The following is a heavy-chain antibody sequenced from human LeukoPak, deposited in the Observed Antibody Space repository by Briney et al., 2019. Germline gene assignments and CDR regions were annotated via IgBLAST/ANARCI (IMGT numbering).Heavy chain of an antibody. Sequence: PGGSLRLSRAASGFTFSDYYMSWIRQAPGKGLEWVSYISSSGSSIYYADSVKGRFTISRDNAKNSLYLQMNSLRAEDTAVYYCARPTYSSGWYYFDYWGQGTLVTVSS. CDR1: GFTFSDYY. CDR2: ISSSGSSI. V-gene: IGHV3-11*01. CDR3: ARPTYSSGWYYFDY. D-gene: IGHD6-19*01. J-gene: IGHJ4*02.